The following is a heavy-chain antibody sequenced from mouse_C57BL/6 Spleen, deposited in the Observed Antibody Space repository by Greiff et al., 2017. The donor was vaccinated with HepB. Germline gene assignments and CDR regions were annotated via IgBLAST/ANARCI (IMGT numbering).Heavy chain of an antibody. CDR3: ARQAGDSSGPFAY. Sequence: QVTLKESGPGILQSSQTLSLTCSFSGFSLSTSGMGVSWIRQPSGKGLEWLAHIYWDDDKRYNPSLKSRLTISKDTSRNQVFLKITSVDTADTATYYCARQAGDSSGPFAYWGQGTLVTVSA. J-gene: IGHJ3*01. D-gene: IGHD3-2*02. CDR2: IYWDDDK. CDR1: GFSLSTSGMG. V-gene: IGHV8-12*01.